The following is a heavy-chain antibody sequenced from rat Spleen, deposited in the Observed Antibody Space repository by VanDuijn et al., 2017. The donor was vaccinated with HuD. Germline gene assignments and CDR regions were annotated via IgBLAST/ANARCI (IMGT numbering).Heavy chain of an antibody. V-gene: IGHV2S63*01. D-gene: IGHD3-1*01. J-gene: IGHJ2*01. CDR2: MWSGGST. CDR1: GFSLTDYS. Sequence: EVQLKESGPGLVQPSQTLSLTCTVSGFSLTDYSVHWVRQPPGKGLEWMGVMWSGGSTAYNSALISRLSISRDTSKNQVFLKMNSLQTDDTGTYYCTIHPRYWGQGVMVTVSS. CDR3: TIHPRY.